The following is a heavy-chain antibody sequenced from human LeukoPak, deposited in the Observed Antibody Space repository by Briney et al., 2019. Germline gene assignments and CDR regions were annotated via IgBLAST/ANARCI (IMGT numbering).Heavy chain of an antibody. D-gene: IGHD3-22*01. CDR2: IKSDGSAT. CDR1: GFSFRTHW. V-gene: IGHV3-74*01. J-gene: IGHJ4*02. Sequence: QPGGSLRLSCAASGFSFRTHWMHWVRQAPGKGLVYVAQIKSDGSATAYADSVKGRFTISRDNAKNTLYLEMSSLRAEDTAVYYCGSLTVVARDHWGQGPLVTVSS. CDR3: GSLTVVARDH.